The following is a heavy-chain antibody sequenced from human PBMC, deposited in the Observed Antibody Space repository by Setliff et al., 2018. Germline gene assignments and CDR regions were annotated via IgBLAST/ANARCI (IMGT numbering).Heavy chain of an antibody. J-gene: IGHJ4*02. V-gene: IGHV4-61*09. Sequence: SETLSLTCTVSGGSISSGSNYWSWIRQPAGRGLEWIGHIDPSGNTNYHPSLKSRVTISGDTSKNQFSLKLTSVTAADTDVYFCARSLGSGSYYNSRPFYSDYWGQGTLVTVSS. D-gene: IGHD3-10*01. CDR1: GGSISSGSNY. CDR3: ARSLGSGSYYNSRPFYSDY. CDR2: IDPSGNT.